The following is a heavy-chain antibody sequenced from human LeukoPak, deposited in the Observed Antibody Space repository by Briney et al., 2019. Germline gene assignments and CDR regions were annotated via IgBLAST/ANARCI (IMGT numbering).Heavy chain of an antibody. Sequence: GGSLRLSCAASGFTFSSYAMSWVRQAPGKGLEWVSAISGSSDSTYYADSVKGRFTISRDNSENTLFLQMNSLRVEDTAVYYCAKAPSGRGYCSGGACYLFDYWGQGTLVTVSS. CDR1: GFTFSSYA. CDR3: AKAPSGRGYCSGGACYLFDY. J-gene: IGHJ4*02. D-gene: IGHD2-8*02. V-gene: IGHV3-23*01. CDR2: ISGSSDST.